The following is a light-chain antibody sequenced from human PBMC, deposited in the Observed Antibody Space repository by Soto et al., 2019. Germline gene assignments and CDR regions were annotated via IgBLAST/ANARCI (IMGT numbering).Light chain of an antibody. V-gene: IGLV1-40*01. J-gene: IGLJ2*01. CDR3: QSYDSSLSGSV. CDR2: GNT. Sequence: QAVLTQPPSVSGAPGQRVTISCTGSSSNIGAGYAVHWYQQLPGTAPNLLMYGNTNRPSGVPDRFPGSKSDTSASLAITGLQAEDEDDYCCQSYDSSLSGSVFGGGTKLTVL. CDR1: SSNIGAGYA.